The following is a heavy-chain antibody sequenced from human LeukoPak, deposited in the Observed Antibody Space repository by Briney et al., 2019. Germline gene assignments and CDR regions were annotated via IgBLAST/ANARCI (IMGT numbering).Heavy chain of an antibody. CDR1: GYSFTNYW. J-gene: IGHJ4*02. D-gene: IGHD1-20*01. V-gene: IGHV5-51*01. CDR2: IYPDDSDT. CDR3: ARQNAMITGSMDY. Sequence: GESLQISCKGSGYSFTNYWIGWVRQMPGKGLEWMGIIYPDDSDTRYSPSFQDQVTVSADKSISTAYLQWSSLKASDTAMYYCARQNAMITGSMDYWGQGTLVTVSS.